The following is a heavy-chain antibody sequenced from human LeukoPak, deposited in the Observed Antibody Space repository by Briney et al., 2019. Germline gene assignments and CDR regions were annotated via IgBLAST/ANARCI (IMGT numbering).Heavy chain of an antibody. V-gene: IGHV1-18*01. CDR2: ISAYNGNT. CDR1: GYTFTSYG. D-gene: IGHD3-3*01. CDR3: AIRDFWSGYYTNPAKYYYYMDV. J-gene: IGHJ6*03. Sequence: ASVKVSCKASGYTFTSYGISWVRQAPGQGLEWMGWISAYNGNTNYAQKLQGRVTMTTDTSTSTAYMELSSLRSENTAVYYCAIRDFWSGYYTNPAKYYYYMDVWGKGTTVTVSS.